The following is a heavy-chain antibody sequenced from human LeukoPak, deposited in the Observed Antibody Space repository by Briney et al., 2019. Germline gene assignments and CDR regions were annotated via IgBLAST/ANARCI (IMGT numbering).Heavy chain of an antibody. CDR2: ISGSGSNT. CDR1: GFTFGNYA. CDR3: AKKPAAGYCSGGSCSTYYYYNGMDV. V-gene: IGHV3-23*01. J-gene: IGHJ6*02. D-gene: IGHD2-15*01. Sequence: PGGSLRLSRAGSGFTFGNYAMSWVRQAPGKGLEWVSTISGSGSNTYYADSVKGRFTISRDNSKNTLYLQMNSLRAEDTAEYNCAKKPAAGYCSGGSCSTYYYYNGMDVWGQGTTATVSS.